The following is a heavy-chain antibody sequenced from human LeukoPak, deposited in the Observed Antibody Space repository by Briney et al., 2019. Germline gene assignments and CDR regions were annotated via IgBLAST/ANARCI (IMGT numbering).Heavy chain of an antibody. Sequence: ASVKVSCKASGYTFTGYYMHWVRQAPGQGLEWMGWINPNSGGTNYAQKFQGWVTMTRDTSISTAYMELSRLRSDDTAVYYCVRGGDRQQLMARYGMDAWGQGTTVTVSS. CDR3: VRGGDRQQLMARYGMDA. V-gene: IGHV1-2*04. CDR2: INPNSGGT. CDR1: GYTFTGYY. D-gene: IGHD6-13*01. J-gene: IGHJ6*02.